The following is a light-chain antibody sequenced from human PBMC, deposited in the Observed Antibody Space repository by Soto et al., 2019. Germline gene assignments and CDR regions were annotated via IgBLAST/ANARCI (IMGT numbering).Light chain of an antibody. V-gene: IGLV2-14*01. J-gene: IGLJ1*01. CDR1: SSDIGDYNY. Sequence: QSVLTQPASVSGSPGHSITLSCVDTSSDIGDYNYVSWYQQHPGKVPKVIIYDVSNRPSGVSYRFSATKSGNTASLTISGLQAEDEADYYCCSYTRSGTLIFGTGTKVTVL. CDR3: CSYTRSGTLI. CDR2: DVS.